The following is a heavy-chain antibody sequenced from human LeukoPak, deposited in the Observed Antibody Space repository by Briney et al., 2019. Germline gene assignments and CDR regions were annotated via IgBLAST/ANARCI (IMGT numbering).Heavy chain of an antibody. CDR3: ARDASVDTAMAHNWFDP. J-gene: IGHJ5*02. CDR1: GYTFTSYY. Sequence: ASVKASCKASGYTFTSYYMHWVRQAPGQGLEWMGIINPSGGSTSYAQKFQGRVTMTRDTSTSTVYMELSSLRSEDTAVYYCARDASVDTAMAHNWFDPWGQGTLVTVSS. D-gene: IGHD5-18*01. V-gene: IGHV1-46*01. CDR2: INPSGGST.